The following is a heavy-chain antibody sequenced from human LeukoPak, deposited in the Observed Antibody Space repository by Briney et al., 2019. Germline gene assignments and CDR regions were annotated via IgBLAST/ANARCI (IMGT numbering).Heavy chain of an antibody. CDR3: ARGPYDSSGYYYIPGYFQH. J-gene: IGHJ1*01. D-gene: IGHD3-22*01. CDR1: GFTFSDYY. Sequence: SGGSLRLSCAASGFTFSDYYMSWIRQAPGKGLEWVSYISSSGSTIYYADSVRGRFTISRDNAKNSLYLQMNSLRDEDTAVYYCARGPYDSSGYYYIPGYFQHWGQGALVTVSS. CDR2: ISSSGSTI. V-gene: IGHV3-11*04.